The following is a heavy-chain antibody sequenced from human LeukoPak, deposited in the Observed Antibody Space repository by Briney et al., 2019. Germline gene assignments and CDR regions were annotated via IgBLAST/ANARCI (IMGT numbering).Heavy chain of an antibody. V-gene: IGHV1-69*05. Sequence: EASVKVSRKASGGTFSSYAISWVRQAPGQGLEWMGRIIPIFGTANYAQKFQGRVTITTDESTSTAYMELSSLRSEGTAVYYCARGVVTKNTAMVIKDDYWGQGTLVTVSS. CDR3: ARGVVTKNTAMVIKDDY. CDR1: GGTFSSYA. CDR2: IIPIFGTA. J-gene: IGHJ4*02. D-gene: IGHD5-18*01.